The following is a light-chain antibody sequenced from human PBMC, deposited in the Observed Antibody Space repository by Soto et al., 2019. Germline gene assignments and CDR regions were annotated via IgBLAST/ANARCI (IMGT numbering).Light chain of an antibody. Sequence: EIVLTQSPGTLPLSPGERATLSCRASQSVNNSYLAWYQQKPGQAPRLLIYGASSRANGIPDRFSGSGSGTEFTLTISSLQSEDFAVYYCQQYNNWPPWTFGQGTKVDIK. CDR1: QSVNNSY. V-gene: IGKV3-20*01. J-gene: IGKJ1*01. CDR2: GAS. CDR3: QQYNNWPPWT.